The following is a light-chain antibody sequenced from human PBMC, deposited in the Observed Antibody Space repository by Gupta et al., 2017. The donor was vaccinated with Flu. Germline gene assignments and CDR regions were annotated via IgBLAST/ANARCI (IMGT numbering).Light chain of an antibody. J-gene: IGKJ1*01. CDR2: KSS. CDR1: QRRVPSDGNTY. CDR3: WHELRWAST. V-gene: IGKV2-30*02. Sequence: DVVMTQSPLFLPVTLGQPASLSCRSSQRRVPSDGNTYLDSFHQRPGRTARRLIYKSSNRFSGVLDTISGSGSCSAFRLNIISMVAPDVGISYCWHELRWASTFGQGTKVELK.